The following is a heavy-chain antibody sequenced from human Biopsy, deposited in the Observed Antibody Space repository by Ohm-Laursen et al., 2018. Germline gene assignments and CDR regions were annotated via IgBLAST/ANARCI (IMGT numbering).Heavy chain of an antibody. CDR1: GGSFSGYY. J-gene: IGHJ5*02. V-gene: IGHV4-34*01. CDR2: INDSGRT. Sequence: PSETLSLTCGVYGGSFSGYYCSWIRQPPGKGLEWIGEINDSGRTNYNPSLRSRVTFSVDTSKNQFSLKLSSVTAADTAVYYCARGTNYYGSGRNRHWFDPWGQGTQATVSS. D-gene: IGHD3-10*01. CDR3: ARGTNYYGSGRNRHWFDP.